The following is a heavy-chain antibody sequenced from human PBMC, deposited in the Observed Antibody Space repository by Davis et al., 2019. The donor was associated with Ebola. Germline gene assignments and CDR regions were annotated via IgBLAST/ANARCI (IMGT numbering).Heavy chain of an antibody. CDR1: GYTFTSYG. D-gene: IGHD6-19*01. J-gene: IGHJ4*02. Sequence: AASVKVSCKASGYTFTSYGISWVRQAPGQGLEWMGWITAYNGNTEYAQKLQGRVTMTTDISTSTVYMELMSLRSDDTAVYYCARDRRSGGWYESIDYWGQGTLVTVSS. CDR3: ARDRRSGGWYESIDY. CDR2: ITAYNGNT. V-gene: IGHV1-18*04.